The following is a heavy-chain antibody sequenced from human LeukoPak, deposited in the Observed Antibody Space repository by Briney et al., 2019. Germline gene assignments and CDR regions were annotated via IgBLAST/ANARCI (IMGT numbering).Heavy chain of an antibody. D-gene: IGHD3-3*01. V-gene: IGHV3-9*01. CDR2: ISWNSGSI. J-gene: IGHJ6*04. CDR1: GFTFDDYA. Sequence: HPGGSLRLSCAASGFTFDDYAMHWVRQAPGKGLEWVSGISWNSGSIGYADSVKGRFTISRDNAKNSLYLQMDSLRAEDTAVYYCAGAFGDLWSEAVWGKGTTVTVSS. CDR3: AGAFGDLWSEAV.